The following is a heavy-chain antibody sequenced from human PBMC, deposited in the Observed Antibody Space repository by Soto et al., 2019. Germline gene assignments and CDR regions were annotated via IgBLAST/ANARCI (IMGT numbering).Heavy chain of an antibody. CDR3: ARDASLRQQSEVWFDP. V-gene: IGHV3-21*06. CDR2: IAGGSYYI. D-gene: IGHD6-13*01. J-gene: IGHJ5*02. Sequence: EVQLEESGGGLVKPGGSLSLSCAASGFTFSSYRMNGFRQAPGKGLEWVSSIAGGSYYIYYADSVKGRFTVSRDNAKSSLYLQMTNIRAENSAIYYCARDASLRQQSEVWFDPWGQGTQVTVSS. CDR1: GFTFSSYR.